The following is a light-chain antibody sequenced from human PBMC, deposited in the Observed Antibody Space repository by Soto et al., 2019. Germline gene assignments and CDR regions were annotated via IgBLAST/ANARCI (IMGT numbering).Light chain of an antibody. Sequence: EIVLTQSPATLSVSPGERATLSCRASQSVSIDLAWYQQKPGQAPRLLIYGASSRATGIPDRFSGSGSGTDFTLTISSLEPEDFAVYYCQQYGSSPPTWTFGQGTKVDI. CDR3: QQYGSSPPTWT. CDR2: GAS. CDR1: QSVSID. J-gene: IGKJ1*01. V-gene: IGKV3-20*01.